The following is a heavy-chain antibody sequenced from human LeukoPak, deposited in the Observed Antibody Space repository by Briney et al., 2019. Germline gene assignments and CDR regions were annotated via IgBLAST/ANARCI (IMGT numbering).Heavy chain of an antibody. D-gene: IGHD6-19*01. CDR2: ITASGDRT. J-gene: IGHJ4*02. Sequence: GGSLRLSCAASGFTFSDYVMIWVRQAPGKGLEWVSGITASGDRTFYGDSVRGRFTMSRDNSKNTVYLQMNSLRDEDTAVYYCAKVLSGWYGLDYWGQGTLVTVSS. CDR1: GFTFSDYV. V-gene: IGHV3-23*01. CDR3: AKVLSGWYGLDY.